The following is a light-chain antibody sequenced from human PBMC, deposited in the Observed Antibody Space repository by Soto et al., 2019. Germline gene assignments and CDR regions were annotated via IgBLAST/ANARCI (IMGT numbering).Light chain of an antibody. J-gene: IGLJ2*01. CDR2: EVS. V-gene: IGLV2-8*01. CDR1: SSDVGGYNY. CDR3: SSYAGSNNLG. Sequence: QSALTQPPSASGSPRQSVTISCTGTSSDVGGYNYVSWYQQHPGRAPKLMIYEVSARPSGVPDRFSGSKSGNTASLTVSGLQAEDEADYYCSSYAGSNNLGFGGGTKLTVL.